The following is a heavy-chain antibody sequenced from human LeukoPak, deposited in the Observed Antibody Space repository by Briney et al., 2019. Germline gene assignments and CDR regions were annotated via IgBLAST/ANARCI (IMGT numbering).Heavy chain of an antibody. CDR3: ARLDYYDSSGYYYGGHFDY. V-gene: IGHV1-69*13. J-gene: IGHJ4*02. CDR1: GGTFSSYA. CDR2: IIPIFGTA. Sequence: SVKVSCKASGGTFSSYAISWVRQAPGQGLEWMGGIIPIFGTANYAQKFQGRATITADESTSTAYMELSSLRSEDTAVYYCARLDYYDSSGYYYGGHFDYWGQGTLVTVSS. D-gene: IGHD3-22*01.